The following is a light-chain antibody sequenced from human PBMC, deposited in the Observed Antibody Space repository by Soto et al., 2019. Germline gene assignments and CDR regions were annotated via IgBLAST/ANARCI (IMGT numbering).Light chain of an antibody. CDR1: SSDVGSYNL. J-gene: IGLJ7*01. V-gene: IGLV2-23*02. Sequence: QSVLTQPASVSGSPGQSITISCTGTSSDVGSYNLVSWYQQHPGKAPKLMIYEVSKRPSGVSNRFSGSKSGNTASLTISGLLAEDEADYYCCSYAGSAVFGGGTQLTVL. CDR2: EVS. CDR3: CSYAGSAV.